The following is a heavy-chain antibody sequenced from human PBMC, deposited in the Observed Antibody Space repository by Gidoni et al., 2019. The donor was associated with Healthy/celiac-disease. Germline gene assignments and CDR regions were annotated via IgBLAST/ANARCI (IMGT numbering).Heavy chain of an antibody. J-gene: IGHJ4*02. CDR1: GFTFGDYA. D-gene: IGHD3-22*01. V-gene: IGHV3-49*04. CDR3: TRDWYYYDSSGYPVGDY. Sequence: EVQLVESGGGLVQPGRSLRLSCTASGFTFGDYAISWVRQAPGKGLEWVGFIRSKAYGGTTEYAASVKGRFTISRDDSKSIAYLQMNSLKTEDTAVYYCTRDWYYYDSSGYPVGDYWGQGTLVTVSS. CDR2: IRSKAYGGTT.